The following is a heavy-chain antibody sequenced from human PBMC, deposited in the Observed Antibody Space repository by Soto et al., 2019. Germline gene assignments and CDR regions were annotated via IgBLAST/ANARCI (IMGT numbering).Heavy chain of an antibody. CDR2: INPNHGGT. D-gene: IGHD2-8*01. CDR3: ARGDSTDCSNGVCSFFYNHDMDV. Sequence: ASVKVSCKASGYTFSDYYIHWVRQAPGQGLEWMGWINPNHGGTNYAQKFQGWVTMTTDTSISTASMELTRLTSDDTAIYYCARGDSTDCSNGVCSFFYNHDMDVWGQGTTVTVSS. J-gene: IGHJ6*02. V-gene: IGHV1-2*04. CDR1: GYTFSDYY.